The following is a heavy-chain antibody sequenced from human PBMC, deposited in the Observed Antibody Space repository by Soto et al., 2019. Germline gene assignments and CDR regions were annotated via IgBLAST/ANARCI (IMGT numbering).Heavy chain of an antibody. CDR2: ISYDGSNK. CDR1: GFTFSSYG. J-gene: IGHJ4*02. V-gene: IGHV3-30*18. D-gene: IGHD3-9*01. Sequence: LRLSCSASGFTFSSYGMHWVRQAPGKGLEWVAVISYDGSNKYYADSVKGRFTISRDNSKNTLYLQMNSLRAEDTAVYYCAKDYAALRYFDRSPIDYGGQGTLVTVSS. CDR3: AKDYAALRYFDRSPIDY.